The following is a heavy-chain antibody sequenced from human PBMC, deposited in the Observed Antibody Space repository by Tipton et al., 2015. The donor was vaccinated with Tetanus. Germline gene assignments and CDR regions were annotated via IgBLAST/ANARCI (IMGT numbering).Heavy chain of an antibody. CDR1: GFIFSSYG. CDR3: AREADCSGGSCFSGGFDN. V-gene: IGHV3-33*01. J-gene: IGHJ4*02. D-gene: IGHD2-15*01. Sequence: SLRLSCAASGFIFSSYGIHWVRQAPGKGLEWVAVSWYDGNDKNYADSVNGRFTISRDNSKNTIYLQMNILRAEDTAVYYCAREADCSGGSCFSGGFDNWGQGTQVPVSS. CDR2: SWYDGNDK.